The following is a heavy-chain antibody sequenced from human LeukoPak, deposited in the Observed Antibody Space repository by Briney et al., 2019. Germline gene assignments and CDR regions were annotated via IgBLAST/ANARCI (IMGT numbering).Heavy chain of an antibody. J-gene: IGHJ6*03. CDR3: GRALQLARPPPLIDYYYMDV. Sequence: SETLSLTCTVSGVSISSSNSYWGWIRQPPGKGLEWIGSIYYSGNTYYNASLKSQVAISIDTSKNQFSLKVRSVTTADTAGYYCGRALQLARPPPLIDYYYMDVWGKGTTVTVSS. CDR2: IYYSGNT. D-gene: IGHD1-1*01. CDR1: GVSISSSNSY. V-gene: IGHV4-39*07.